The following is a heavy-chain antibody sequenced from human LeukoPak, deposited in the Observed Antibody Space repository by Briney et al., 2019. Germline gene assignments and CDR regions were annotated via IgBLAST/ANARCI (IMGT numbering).Heavy chain of an antibody. J-gene: IGHJ5*02. CDR1: GGSFSGHY. Sequence: PSETPSLTCAVSGGSFSGHYWSGIRQSPGKGLEWIGEITERGSTNYNPSLKSRVTISRDTSKNHFSLKVSSVTAADTAVYYCARGPITEDGTFHSPNAWGQGTLVTVSS. CDR2: ITERGST. D-gene: IGHD1-1*01. CDR3: ARGPITEDGTFHSPNA. V-gene: IGHV4-34*01.